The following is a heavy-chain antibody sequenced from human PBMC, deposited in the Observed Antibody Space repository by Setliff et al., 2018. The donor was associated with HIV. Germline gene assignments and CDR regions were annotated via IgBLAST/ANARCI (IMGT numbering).Heavy chain of an antibody. Sequence: SETLSLTCEVSGGSISSTKWWNWVRQPPGKGLEWIGEIYQSGTTNYNPSLKSRVTMSVDTSNNQFSLALSSVTAADTAVYYCARKSTLRYYYGSGSLDAFDIWGQGTKVTVSS. J-gene: IGHJ3*02. V-gene: IGHV4-4*02. CDR3: ARKSTLRYYYGSGSLDAFDI. CDR1: GGSISSTKW. D-gene: IGHD3-10*01. CDR2: IYQSGTT.